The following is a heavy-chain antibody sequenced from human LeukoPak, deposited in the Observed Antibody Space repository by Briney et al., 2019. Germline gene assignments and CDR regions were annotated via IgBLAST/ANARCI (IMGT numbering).Heavy chain of an antibody. J-gene: IGHJ4*02. Sequence: ASVKVSCKASGYTFTSYAMNWVRQAPGQGLEWMGWINTNTGNPTYAQGFTGRFVFSLDTSVSTAYLQISSLKAEDTAVYYCARAKPRVIAAAGPFYFDYWGQGTLVTVSS. CDR2: INTNTGNP. V-gene: IGHV7-4-1*02. CDR1: GYTFTSYA. CDR3: ARAKPRVIAAAGPFYFDY. D-gene: IGHD6-13*01.